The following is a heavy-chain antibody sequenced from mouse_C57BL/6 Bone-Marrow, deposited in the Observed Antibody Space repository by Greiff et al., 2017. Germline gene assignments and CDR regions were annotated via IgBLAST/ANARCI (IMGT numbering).Heavy chain of an antibody. CDR3: ATPVVAGDFHYYAMDY. CDR1: GYTFTSYW. V-gene: IGHV1-64*01. CDR2: IHPNSGST. D-gene: IGHD1-1*01. Sequence: QVQLKQPGAELVKPGASVKLSCKASGYTFTSYWMHWVKQRPGQGLEWIGMIHPNSGSTNYNEKFKSKATLTVDKSSSTAYMQLSSLTSEDSAVYYCATPVVAGDFHYYAMDYWGQGTSVTVSS. J-gene: IGHJ4*01.